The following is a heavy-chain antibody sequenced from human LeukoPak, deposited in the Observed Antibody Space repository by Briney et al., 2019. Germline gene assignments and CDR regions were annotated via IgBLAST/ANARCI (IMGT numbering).Heavy chain of an antibody. CDR1: GYTFTNYY. Sequence: ASVKVSCKTSGYTFTNYYIHWVRQAPGQGLECMGIINPNGGATSYTQKFQGSVTMTRDTSTSTVYMDLSSLRSEDTAVYYCARVMVAWFGDKAFDYWGQGTLVTVSS. D-gene: IGHD3-10*01. J-gene: IGHJ4*02. CDR2: INPNGGAT. CDR3: ARVMVAWFGDKAFDY. V-gene: IGHV1-46*01.